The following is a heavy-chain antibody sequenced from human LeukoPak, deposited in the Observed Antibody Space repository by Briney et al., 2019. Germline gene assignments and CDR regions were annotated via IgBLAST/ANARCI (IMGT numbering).Heavy chain of an antibody. V-gene: IGHV4-39*07. CDR1: GGSISSSSYY. J-gene: IGHJ3*02. CDR3: ARDGTDIVLMGAFDI. Sequence: SETLSLTCTVSGGSISSSSYYWGWIRQPPGKGLEWIGSIYYSGSTYYNPSLKSRVTISVDTSKNQFSLKLSSVTAADTAVYYCARDGTDIVLMGAFDIWGQETMVTVSS. D-gene: IGHD2-8*01. CDR2: IYYSGST.